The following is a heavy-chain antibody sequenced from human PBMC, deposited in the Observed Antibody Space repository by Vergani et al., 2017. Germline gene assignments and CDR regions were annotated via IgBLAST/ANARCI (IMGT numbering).Heavy chain of an antibody. V-gene: IGHV4-59*01. Sequence: QVQLQESGPGLVKPSETLSLTCTVSGGSISSYYWSWIRQPPGKGLEWIGYIYYSGSTNYTPSLKSRVTISVDTSKNQFSLKLSSVTAADTAVYYCAGARYCCSSTSCSGGGFDYWGQGTLVTVSS. J-gene: IGHJ4*02. CDR1: GGSISSYY. D-gene: IGHD2-2*01. CDR3: AGARYCCSSTSCSGGGFDY. CDR2: IYYSGST.